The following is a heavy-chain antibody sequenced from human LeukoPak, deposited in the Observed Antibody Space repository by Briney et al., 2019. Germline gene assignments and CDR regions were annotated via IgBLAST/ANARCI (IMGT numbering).Heavy chain of an antibody. CDR3: ARDGNGLFDY. CDR1: GFTFSSYS. CDR2: ISSSSSYI. Sequence: PGGCLRLSCAASGFTFSSYSMNWVPQAPGKGLEWVSSISSSSSYIYYADSVKGRFTISRDNAKNSLYLQMNSLRAEDTAVYYCARDGNGLFDYWGQGTLVTVSS. J-gene: IGHJ4*02. D-gene: IGHD1-1*01. V-gene: IGHV3-21*01.